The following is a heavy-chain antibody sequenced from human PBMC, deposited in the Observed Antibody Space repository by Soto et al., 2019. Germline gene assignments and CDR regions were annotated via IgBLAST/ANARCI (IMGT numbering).Heavy chain of an antibody. Sequence: EVQLVESGGGLVKPGGPLTLSCAASGFSFSSYSMNWVRQAPGKGLEWVSSISSSSGYIYYADSLQGRLTISRDNAKNSLFLQMNSLRAEDTAVYYCARIRNSYGSQSYLIDYWGQGTLVTVSS. J-gene: IGHJ4*02. CDR2: ISSSSGYI. V-gene: IGHV3-21*01. CDR3: ARIRNSYGSQSYLIDY. CDR1: GFSFSSYS. D-gene: IGHD3-10*01.